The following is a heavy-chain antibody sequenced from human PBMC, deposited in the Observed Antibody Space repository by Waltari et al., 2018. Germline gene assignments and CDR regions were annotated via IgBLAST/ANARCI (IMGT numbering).Heavy chain of an antibody. CDR3: ARDLGIGGDWYFDL. CDR1: GGTFSSYA. D-gene: IGHD1-26*01. V-gene: IGHV1-69*01. J-gene: IGHJ2*01. CDR2: IIPILGTA. Sequence: QVQLVQSGAEVKKPGSSVKVSCKASGGTFSSYAISWVRQAPGQGLEWMGGIIPILGTANYAQKFQGRVTITADESTSTAYMEPSSLRSEDTAVYYCARDLGIGGDWYFDLWGRGTLVTVSS.